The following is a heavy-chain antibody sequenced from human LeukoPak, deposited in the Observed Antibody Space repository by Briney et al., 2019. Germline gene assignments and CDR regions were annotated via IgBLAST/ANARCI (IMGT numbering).Heavy chain of an antibody. D-gene: IGHD6-19*01. CDR1: GDSVSSNSAA. CDR3: ARTRIAVAGTPIDY. V-gene: IGHV6-1*01. Sequence: SQTLSLTCAISGDSVSSNSAAWDWSRQSPSRGLEWLGRTYYRSKWYNDYAVSVKSLITINPDTSKNRSSLQLNSLTPEDTAVYYCARTRIAVAGTPIDYWGQETLVTVSS. CDR2: TYYRSKWYN. J-gene: IGHJ4*02.